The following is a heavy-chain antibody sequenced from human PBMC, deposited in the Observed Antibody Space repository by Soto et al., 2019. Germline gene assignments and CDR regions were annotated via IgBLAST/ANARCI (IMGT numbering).Heavy chain of an antibody. J-gene: IGHJ4*02. Sequence: PGGSLRLSCAASGFPFSNYAMHWVRQAPGKGLEWVAVISYDGSNKYYADSVKGRFTISRDNSKNTLYLQMNSLRAEDTAVFYCARDYGDYFFGYWGQGTLVTVSS. CDR3: ARDYGDYFFGY. CDR1: GFPFSNYA. CDR2: ISYDGSNK. D-gene: IGHD4-17*01. V-gene: IGHV3-30-3*01.